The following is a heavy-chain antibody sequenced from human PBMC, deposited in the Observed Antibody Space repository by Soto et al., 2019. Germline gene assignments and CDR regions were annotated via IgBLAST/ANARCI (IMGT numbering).Heavy chain of an antibody. D-gene: IGHD2-2*01. CDR1: GGTFSNYA. CDR2: IIPMFVSA. Sequence: QVQLVQSGAEVKKPGSSVKVSCKASGGTFSNYAISWVRQAPGQGLEWMGGIIPMFVSANYAQKFQGRVTITADESTSTAYMELSSLRSEDTAVYYCARGGDMVLVPTDISWFDPWGQGTLLTVSS. J-gene: IGHJ5*02. V-gene: IGHV1-69*12. CDR3: ARGGDMVLVPTDISWFDP.